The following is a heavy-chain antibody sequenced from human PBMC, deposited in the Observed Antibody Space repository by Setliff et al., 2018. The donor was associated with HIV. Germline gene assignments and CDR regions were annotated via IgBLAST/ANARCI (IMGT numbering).Heavy chain of an antibody. J-gene: IGHJ4*01. CDR3: ARESSTVRGVIDI. CDR2: IWYDGSNK. V-gene: IGHV3-33*01. CDR1: GFSFSNYG. Sequence: GGSLRLSCAASGFSFSNYGMHWVRQAPGRGLEWVSIIWYDGSNKFYADSVKGRFTISRDNSKNTLYLQMNSLRDEDRAVYYCARESSTVRGVIDIWGQGTLVTVSS. D-gene: IGHD3-10*01.